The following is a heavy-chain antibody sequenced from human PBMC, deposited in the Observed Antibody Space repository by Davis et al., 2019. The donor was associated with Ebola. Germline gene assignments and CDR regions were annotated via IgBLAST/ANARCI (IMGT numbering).Heavy chain of an antibody. D-gene: IGHD3-3*01. V-gene: IGHV3-66*02. Sequence: PGGSLRLSCAASGFSVSANYMTWVRQAPGEGLEWVSVIYSGGSAGSKYYADSVKGRFTISRDNSRNTLYLQMNSLRPEDTAVYYCARLRFLTIENWGQGTLVTVSS. CDR1: GFSVSANY. CDR3: ARLRFLTIEN. J-gene: IGHJ4*02. CDR2: IYSGGSAGSK.